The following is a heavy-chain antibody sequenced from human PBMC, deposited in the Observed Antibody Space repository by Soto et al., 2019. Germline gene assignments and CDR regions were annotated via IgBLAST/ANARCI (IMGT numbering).Heavy chain of an antibody. Sequence: EVQLVESGGGLVQPGGSLRLSCAASGFPFSSYWMHWVRQAPGKGLGWVSRINSDGSSTSYADSVKGRFTISRDNAKNTLYLQMNSLRAEDTAVYYCVRTSLVVAAATREDYWGQGTLVTVSS. CDR1: GFPFSSYW. D-gene: IGHD2-15*01. J-gene: IGHJ4*02. CDR3: VRTSLVVAAATREDY. V-gene: IGHV3-74*01. CDR2: INSDGSST.